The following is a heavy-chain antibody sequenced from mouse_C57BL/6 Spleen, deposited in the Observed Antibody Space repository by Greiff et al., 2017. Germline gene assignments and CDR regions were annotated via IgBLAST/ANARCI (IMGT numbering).Heavy chain of an antibody. CDR2: IRSKSSNYAT. CDR3: VRGPVYYGNYEFAY. CDR1: GFTFNTYA. Sequence: EVQLVESGGGLVQPKGSLKLSCAASGFTFNTYAMHWVRQAPGKGLEWVARIRSKSSNYATYYADSVKDRFTISRDDSQSMLYLQMNNLKTEDTAMYYCVRGPVYYGNYEFAYWGKGTLVTVSA. J-gene: IGHJ3*01. D-gene: IGHD2-1*01. V-gene: IGHV10-3*01.